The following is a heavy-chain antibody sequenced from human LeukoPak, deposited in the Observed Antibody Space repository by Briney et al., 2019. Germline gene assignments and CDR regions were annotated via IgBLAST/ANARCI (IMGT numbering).Heavy chain of an antibody. Sequence: GGSLRLSCAASGFTFSSYWMSWVRQAPGKGREGWAKIKQDGSEKYYVDSVKGRFTISRDNAKNSLYLQMNSLRAEDTAVYYCASRKYWNDVSWGQGTLVTVSS. V-gene: IGHV3-7*03. CDR1: GFTFSSYW. D-gene: IGHD1-1*01. CDR3: ASRKYWNDVS. J-gene: IGHJ5*02. CDR2: IKQDGSEK.